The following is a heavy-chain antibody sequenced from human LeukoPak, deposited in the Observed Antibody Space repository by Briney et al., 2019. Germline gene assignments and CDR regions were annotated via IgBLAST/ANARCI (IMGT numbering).Heavy chain of an antibody. CDR3: ARDSRYFDWLLTH. CDR1: GFTFSSYA. V-gene: IGHV3-64*01. CDR2: ISSNGGST. D-gene: IGHD3-9*01. Sequence: PGGSLRLSCAASGFTFSSYAMHWVRQAPRKGLEYVSAISSNGGSTYYANSVKGRFTISRDNSKNTLYLQMGSLRAEDMAVYYCARDSRYFDWLLTHWGQGTLVTVSS. J-gene: IGHJ4*02.